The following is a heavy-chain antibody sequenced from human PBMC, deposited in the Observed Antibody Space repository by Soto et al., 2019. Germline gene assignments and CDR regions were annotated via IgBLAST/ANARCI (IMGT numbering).Heavy chain of an antibody. CDR3: ARVSEVDYGDYGWFDP. CDR1: GGSISSGDYY. J-gene: IGHJ5*02. V-gene: IGHV4-30-4*01. D-gene: IGHD4-17*01. Sequence: QVQLQESGPGLVKPSQTLSLTCTVSGGSISSGDYYWSWIRQPPGKGLEWIGYIYYSGSTYYNPSLKSRVTISVDTSKNQFSLKLSSVTAADTAVYYCARVSEVDYGDYGWFDPWGQGTLVTVSS. CDR2: IYYSGST.